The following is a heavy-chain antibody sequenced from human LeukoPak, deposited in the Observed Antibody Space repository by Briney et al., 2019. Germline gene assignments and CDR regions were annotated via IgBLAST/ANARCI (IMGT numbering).Heavy chain of an antibody. V-gene: IGHV3-21*01. CDR1: GFTFSSYS. CDR2: ISSSSSYI. D-gene: IGHD6-19*01. Sequence: GGSLRLSCAASGFTFSSYSVNWVRQAPGKGLEWVSSISSSSSYIYYADSVKGRFTISRDNAKNSLYLQMNSLRAEDTAVYYCARDVRGYSSGLFDYWGQGTLVTVSS. CDR3: ARDVRGYSSGLFDY. J-gene: IGHJ4*02.